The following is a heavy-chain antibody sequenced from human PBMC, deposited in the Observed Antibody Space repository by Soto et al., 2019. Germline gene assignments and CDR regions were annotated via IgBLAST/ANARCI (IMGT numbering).Heavy chain of an antibody. J-gene: IGHJ3*02. Sequence: GGSLRLSCAASGFTFSSYSMNWVRQAPGKGLEWVSSISSSSGYIYYADSVKGRFTISRDNAKNSLYLQMNSLRAEDTAVYYCARGGYSYGPPDAFDIWGQGTMVTVSS. D-gene: IGHD5-18*01. CDR2: ISSSSGYI. CDR1: GFTFSSYS. CDR3: ARGGYSYGPPDAFDI. V-gene: IGHV3-21*01.